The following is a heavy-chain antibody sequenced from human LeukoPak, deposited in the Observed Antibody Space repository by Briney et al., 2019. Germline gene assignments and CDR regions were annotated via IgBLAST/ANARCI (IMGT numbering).Heavy chain of an antibody. CDR3: ARDLFGYYYYGMDV. J-gene: IGHJ6*02. V-gene: IGHV3-53*01. CDR1: GFTFSSYA. Sequence: PGGSLRLSCAASGFTFSSYAMSWVRQAPGKGLEWVSVIYSGGSTYYADSVKGRFTISRDNSKNTLYLQMNSLRAEDTAVYYCARDLFGYYYYGMDVWGQGTTVTVSS. D-gene: IGHD3-3*01. CDR2: IYSGGST.